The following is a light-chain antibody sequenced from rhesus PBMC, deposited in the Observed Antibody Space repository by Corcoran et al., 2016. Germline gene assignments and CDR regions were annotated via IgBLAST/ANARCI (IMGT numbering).Light chain of an antibody. CDR2: NAS. Sequence: DIQMTQSPSSLSASVGDTVTITCRASQSISGWLDWYQQKPGKAHKLLPYNASSLQSGVPSRFSGRGSGTDFTLTISSLQPEDFATYYCLQYSGSPFTFGPGTKLDIK. V-gene: IGKV1-22*01. J-gene: IGKJ3*01. CDR3: LQYSGSPFT. CDR1: QSISGW.